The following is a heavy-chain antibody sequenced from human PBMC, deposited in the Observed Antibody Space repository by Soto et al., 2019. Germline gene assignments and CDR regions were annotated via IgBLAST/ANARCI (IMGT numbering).Heavy chain of an antibody. CDR3: ARVSSPYNINWTYDY. J-gene: IGHJ4*02. V-gene: IGHV1-46*03. D-gene: IGHD1-1*01. Sequence: ASVKVACKASGYTFPNSYFHWVRQAPGQGLDWMGMIHPGDDNTSYAQKFQGRITMTRDTSTGTVYMELSSLISEDTAVYYCARVSSPYNINWTYDYWGQGTLVTVSS. CDR1: GYTFPNSY. CDR2: IHPGDDNT.